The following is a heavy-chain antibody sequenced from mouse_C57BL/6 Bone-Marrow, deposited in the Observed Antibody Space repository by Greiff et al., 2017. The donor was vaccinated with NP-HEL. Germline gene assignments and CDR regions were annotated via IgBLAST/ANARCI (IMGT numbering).Heavy chain of an antibody. CDR3: EMVTTGAMDY. CDR2: IYPRSGNT. J-gene: IGHJ4*01. CDR1: GYTFTSYG. V-gene: IGHV1-81*01. D-gene: IGHD2-2*01. Sequence: QVQLKESGAELARPGASVKLSCKASGYTFTSYGISWVKQRTGQGLEWIGEIYPRSGNTYYNEKFKGKATLTADKSSSTAYMELRSLTSEDSAVYFCEMVTTGAMDYWGQGTSVTVSS.